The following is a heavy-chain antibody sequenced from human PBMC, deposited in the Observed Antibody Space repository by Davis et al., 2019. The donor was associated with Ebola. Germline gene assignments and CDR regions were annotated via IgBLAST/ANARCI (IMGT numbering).Heavy chain of an antibody. J-gene: IGHJ4*02. CDR2: TYYKSKWNN. CDR3: ARGWLRSGFDS. Sequence: PSETLSLTCGISGDSVSTNTAGWNWIRQSPSRGLEWLGRTYYKSKWNNDYAVSVKSRITVDLDTSKRQLSLQLDSVTPEDTGVYYCARGWLRSGFDSWGQGTLVTVSS. D-gene: IGHD5-12*01. V-gene: IGHV6-1*01. CDR1: GDSVSTNTAG.